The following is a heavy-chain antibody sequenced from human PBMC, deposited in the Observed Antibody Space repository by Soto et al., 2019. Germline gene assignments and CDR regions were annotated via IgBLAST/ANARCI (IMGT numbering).Heavy chain of an antibody. CDR3: AGGRQQLVNHDAFDI. CDR2: IYYSGST. V-gene: IGHV4-59*01. D-gene: IGHD6-13*01. CDR1: GGSISSYY. J-gene: IGHJ3*02. Sequence: PSETLSLTCTVSGGSISSYYWSWIRQPPGKGLEWIGYIYYSGSTNYNPSLKSRVTISVDTSKNQFSLKLSSVTAADTAVYYCAGGRQQLVNHDAFDIWGQGTMVT.